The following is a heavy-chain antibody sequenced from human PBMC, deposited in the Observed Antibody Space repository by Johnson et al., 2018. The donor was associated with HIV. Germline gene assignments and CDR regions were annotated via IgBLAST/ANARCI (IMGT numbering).Heavy chain of an antibody. Sequence: QVQLVESGGGVVQPGRSLRLSCAASGFTLSSYTIHWVRQAPGKGLEWVAVISYDGSNKKYADSVKGRFTISRDNSKNTLYLQMNSLRAADTALYYCARDRRNYYDSTGYPDYDAFDIWGQGTMVTVSS. CDR3: ARDRRNYYDSTGYPDYDAFDI. J-gene: IGHJ3*02. CDR2: ISYDGSNK. V-gene: IGHV3-30*04. D-gene: IGHD3-22*01. CDR1: GFTLSSYT.